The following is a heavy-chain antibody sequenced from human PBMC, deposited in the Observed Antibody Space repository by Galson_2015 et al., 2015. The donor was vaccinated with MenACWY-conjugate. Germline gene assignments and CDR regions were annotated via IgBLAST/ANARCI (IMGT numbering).Heavy chain of an antibody. CDR2: IYYSGST. Sequence: QVQLQESGPGLVKPSETLSLTCTVSGGSSSRYHWSWIRQPPGKGLEWLGYIYYSGSTNYSPSFKSRITISVDMSKNQFSLRLSSLTAADTAVYYCARGALDYFDYWGQGILVTVSS. CDR1: GGSSSRYH. J-gene: IGHJ4*02. V-gene: IGHV4-59*01. D-gene: IGHD1-26*01. CDR3: ARGALDYFDY.